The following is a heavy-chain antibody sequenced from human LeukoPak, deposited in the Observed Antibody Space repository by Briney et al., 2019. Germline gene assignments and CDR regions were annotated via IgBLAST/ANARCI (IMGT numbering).Heavy chain of an antibody. V-gene: IGHV3-48*03. D-gene: IGHD1-7*01. J-gene: IGHJ3*02. CDR2: ISSSGTTI. CDR1: GFTFSTYE. Sequence: PGGSLRLSCAASGFTFSTYEMNWVRQAPGKGLEWVSYISSSGTTIYYADSVKGRFTISRDNAKNSLSLHMNSLRAEDTAVYYCAKEKYNWNYVRYFDIWGQGTKVTVSS. CDR3: AKEKYNWNYVRYFDI.